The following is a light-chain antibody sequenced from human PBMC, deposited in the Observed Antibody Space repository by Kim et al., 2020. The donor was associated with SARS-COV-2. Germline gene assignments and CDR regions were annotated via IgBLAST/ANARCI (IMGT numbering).Light chain of an antibody. Sequence: EIVLTQSPGTLSLSPGERVTLSCRASQSVSSSYLAWYQQKPGQAPRLLIYGASSRATGIPDRFSGSGSGTDFTLTISRLEPEDFAVYYCQQYGSSPPYTFGQGTKLEI. CDR3: QQYGSSPPYT. CDR1: QSVSSSY. CDR2: GAS. J-gene: IGKJ2*01. V-gene: IGKV3-20*01.